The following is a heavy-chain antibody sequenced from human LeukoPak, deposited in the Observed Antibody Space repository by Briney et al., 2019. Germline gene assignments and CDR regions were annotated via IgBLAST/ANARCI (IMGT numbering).Heavy chain of an antibody. CDR1: GFTFSSSA. CDR2: ISGSGGST. CDR3: AKGGVLLWFGESPDAFDI. Sequence: GGSLRLSCAASGFTFSSSAMSWVRQAPGKGLEWVSTISGSGGSTHCADSVKGWFTISRDNSKNTLFLQMNSLRAEDTAVYYCAKGGVLLWFGESPDAFDIWGQGTMVTVSS. J-gene: IGHJ3*02. D-gene: IGHD3-10*01. V-gene: IGHV3-23*01.